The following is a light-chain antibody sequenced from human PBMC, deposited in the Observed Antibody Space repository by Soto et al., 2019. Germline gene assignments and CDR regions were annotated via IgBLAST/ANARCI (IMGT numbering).Light chain of an antibody. CDR1: QGIRTD. J-gene: IGKJ2*01. CDR2: AAS. V-gene: IGKV1-17*01. CDR3: LQHNSYPYT. Sequence: DIQMTQSPSSLSASVGDRVTITCRASQGIRTDLGWYQQKPGKAPRRLISAASSLQTGVPSRFSGSGSGTEFTLAISCLQPEDFASYYCLQHNSYPYTFGQGTKLEIK.